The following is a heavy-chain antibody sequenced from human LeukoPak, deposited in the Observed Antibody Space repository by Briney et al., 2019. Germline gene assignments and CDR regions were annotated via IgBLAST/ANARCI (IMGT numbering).Heavy chain of an antibody. D-gene: IGHD1-1*01. CDR1: EYTFTSSW. CDR3: GRTLDRLPYYGMDV. J-gene: IGHJ6*02. CDR2: VFPGDSDT. V-gene: IGHV5-51*01. Sequence: GESLKISCQGSEYTFTSSWIGWVRQMPGKGLEWMGSVFPGDSDTRYLPSFEGQVTISADKAINTAYLQWSSLKASDTAMYYCGRTLDRLPYYGMDVWGQGTTVTVSS.